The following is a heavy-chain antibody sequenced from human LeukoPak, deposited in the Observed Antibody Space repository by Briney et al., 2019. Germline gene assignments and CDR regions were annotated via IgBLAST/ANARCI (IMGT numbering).Heavy chain of an antibody. V-gene: IGHV4-59*01. CDR3: ARQSYYYDSSGSYYYMDV. CDR2: IYYTGDT. D-gene: IGHD3-22*01. J-gene: IGHJ6*03. CDR1: GGSTSSYY. Sequence: SETLSLTCTISGGSTSSYYWSWIRQSPGKGLEWIGDIYYTGDTNDNPSLKSRASISIDTSNNQFSLRLRSVTAADTAVYYCARQSYYYDSSGSYYYMDVWGKGTTVTVSS.